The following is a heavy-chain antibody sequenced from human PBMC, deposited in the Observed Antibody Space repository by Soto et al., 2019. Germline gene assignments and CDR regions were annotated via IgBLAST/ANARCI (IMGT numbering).Heavy chain of an antibody. J-gene: IGHJ5*02. V-gene: IGHV3-66*01. CDR2: IYSGGST. CDR3: ARDAGYCSGGSCYGPYEINWFDP. Sequence: EVQLVESGGGLVQPGGSLRLSCAASGFTVSSNYMSWVRQAPGKGLEWVSVIYSGGSTYYADSVKGRFTISRDNSKNTLYLQMNSLSAEDTDVYYCARDAGYCSGGSCYGPYEINWFDPWGQGTLVTVSS. CDR1: GFTVSSNY. D-gene: IGHD2-15*01.